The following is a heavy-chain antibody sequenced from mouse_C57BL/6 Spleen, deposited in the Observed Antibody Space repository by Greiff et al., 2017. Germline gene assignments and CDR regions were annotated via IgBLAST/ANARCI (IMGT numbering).Heavy chain of an antibody. CDR2: ISAGGSYT. D-gene: IGHD1-1*01. Sequence: EVMLVESGGGLVKPGGSLKLSCAASGFTFSSYAMSWVRQTPEKRLEWVANISAGGSYTYYPDNVKGRFTISRDNAKNNLYLQRSQLKSEDTAMYYCASHYYGSSYWVAYWGQGTLVTVSA. CDR1: GFTFSSYA. J-gene: IGHJ3*01. V-gene: IGHV5-4*03. CDR3: ASHYYGSSYWVAY.